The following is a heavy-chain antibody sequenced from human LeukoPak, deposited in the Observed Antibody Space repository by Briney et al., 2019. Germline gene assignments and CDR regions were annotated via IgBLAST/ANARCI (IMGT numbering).Heavy chain of an antibody. D-gene: IGHD4-17*01. CDR3: AKDPNGDYIGAFDF. Sequence: GSPRLSCAASGFTFSSYAMIWVRQAPEKGLEWVSGITGSGGGTYYADSVKGRFTISRDNSKNTLYLQMNSLRAEDTAVYYCAKDPNGDYIGAFDFWGQGTLVTVSS. CDR1: GFTFSSYA. CDR2: ITGSGGGT. V-gene: IGHV3-23*01. J-gene: IGHJ3*01.